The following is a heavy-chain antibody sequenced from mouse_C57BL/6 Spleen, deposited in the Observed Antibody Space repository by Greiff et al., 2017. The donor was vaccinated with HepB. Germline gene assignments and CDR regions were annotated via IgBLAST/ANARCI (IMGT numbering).Heavy chain of an antibody. CDR1: GFTFSDYG. CDR3: ARLTGTGAMDY. J-gene: IGHJ4*01. Sequence: EVQVVESGGGLVKPGGSLKLSCAASGFTFSDYGMHWVRQAPEKGLEWVAYISSGSSTIYYADTVKGRFTISRDNAKNTLFLQMTSLRSEDTAMYYCARLTGTGAMDYWGQGTSVTVSS. D-gene: IGHD4-1*01. V-gene: IGHV5-17*01. CDR2: ISSGSSTI.